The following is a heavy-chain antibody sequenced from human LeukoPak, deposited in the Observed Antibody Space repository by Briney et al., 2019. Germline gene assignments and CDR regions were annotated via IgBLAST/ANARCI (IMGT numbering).Heavy chain of an antibody. Sequence: SETLSLTCTVSGGSISSSSYYWGWIRQPPGKGLEWIGSIYYSGSTYYNPSLKSRVTISVDTSKNQFSLKLSSVTAADTAVYYCARAGTRSSTYYYYYMDVWGKGTTVTISS. V-gene: IGHV4-39*07. CDR2: IYYSGST. J-gene: IGHJ6*03. CDR1: GGSISSSSYY. CDR3: ARAGTRSSTYYYYYMDV. D-gene: IGHD1-7*01.